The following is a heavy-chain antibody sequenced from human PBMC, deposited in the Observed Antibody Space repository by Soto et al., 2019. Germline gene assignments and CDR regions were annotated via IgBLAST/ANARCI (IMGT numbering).Heavy chain of an antibody. D-gene: IGHD2-8*01. CDR3: ARVRCFNGLCHTADYGMDV. Sequence: SVKVSCKASGDVFRSYGINWVRQAPGQGLEWMGGIIPISGTTNYAQKSQGRVAITADESTDTVYMELSRLRSEDTAVYFCARVRCFNGLCHTADYGMDVWGQGTTVTVSS. CDR1: GDVFRSYG. CDR2: IIPISGTT. V-gene: IGHV1-69*13. J-gene: IGHJ6*02.